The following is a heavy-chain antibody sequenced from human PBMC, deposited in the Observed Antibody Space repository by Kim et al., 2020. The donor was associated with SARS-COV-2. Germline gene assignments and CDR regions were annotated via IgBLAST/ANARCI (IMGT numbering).Heavy chain of an antibody. V-gene: IGHV3-23*01. D-gene: IGHD2-2*01. Sequence: GGSLRLSCAASGFTFSSYAMSWVRQAPGKGLEWVSAISGSGGSTYYADSVKGRFTISRDNSKNTLYLQMNSLRAEDTAVYYCAKDGWLEEIVVPAAMYIYYYGMDVWGQGTTVTVSS. CDR2: ISGSGGST. CDR1: GFTFSSYA. CDR3: AKDGWLEEIVVPAAMYIYYYGMDV. J-gene: IGHJ6*02.